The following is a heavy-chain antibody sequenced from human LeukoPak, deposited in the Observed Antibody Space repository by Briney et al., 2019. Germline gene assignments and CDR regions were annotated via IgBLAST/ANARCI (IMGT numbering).Heavy chain of an antibody. CDR1: GYIFLNHG. CDR3: ARSDHTDFDY. V-gene: IGHV1-18*01. Sequence: ASVKVSCKASGYIFLNHGISWVRQAPGQGLEWMGWISPSNGNAKYAQNLQGRLTLTTDRSATTAYMELTGLTSDDTAVYYCARSDHTDFDYWGQGTLVTVSS. D-gene: IGHD1-14*01. J-gene: IGHJ4*02. CDR2: ISPSNGNA.